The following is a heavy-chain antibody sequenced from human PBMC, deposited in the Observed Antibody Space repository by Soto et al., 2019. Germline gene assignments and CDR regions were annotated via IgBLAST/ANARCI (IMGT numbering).Heavy chain of an antibody. CDR2: SRDKGNSYST. CDR1: GFTFSDYY. D-gene: IGHD1-7*01. V-gene: IGHV3-72*01. CDR3: XXXIXGTTSSDY. Sequence: EVQLVESGGGLVQPGGSLRLSCAGSGFTFSDYYIDWVRQAPGKGLEWVGRSRDKGNSYSTDYAASVKGRFTVSRDASKXXXXLQMNSLKTXXTAXXXXXXXIXGTTSSDYWGQGTLVTVSS. J-gene: IGHJ4*02.